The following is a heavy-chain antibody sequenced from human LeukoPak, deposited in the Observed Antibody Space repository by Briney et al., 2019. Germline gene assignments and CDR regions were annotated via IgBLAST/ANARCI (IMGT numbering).Heavy chain of an antibody. V-gene: IGHV3-7*01. Sequence: GGSLRLSCVASGFTFSNYWMTWVRQAPGKGLEWVAHIKQDGTDKYYADSVRGRFTISRDNAKNSLYLQMSSLRAEDTAVYYCARGPATIVIGILDYWGQGALVTVSS. J-gene: IGHJ4*02. CDR2: IKQDGTDK. CDR3: ARGPATIVIGILDY. CDR1: GFTFSNYW. D-gene: IGHD2-15*01.